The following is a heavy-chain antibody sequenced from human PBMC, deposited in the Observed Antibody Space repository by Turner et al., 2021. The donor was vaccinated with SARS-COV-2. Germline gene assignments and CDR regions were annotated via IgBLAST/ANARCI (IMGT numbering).Heavy chain of an antibody. V-gene: IGHV3-53*04. CDR1: GVTVSSNY. CDR3: ARDLLAYGMDV. J-gene: IGHJ6*02. D-gene: IGHD3-3*02. CDR2: IYSGGST. Sequence: EVQLVESGGGLVQPGGSLRLSCAASGVTVSSNYMSWVRQAPGKGLEWVSVIYSGGSTFYADSVKGRFTISRHNSKNTLYLQMNSLRAEDTAVYYGARDLLAYGMDVWGQGTTVTVSS.